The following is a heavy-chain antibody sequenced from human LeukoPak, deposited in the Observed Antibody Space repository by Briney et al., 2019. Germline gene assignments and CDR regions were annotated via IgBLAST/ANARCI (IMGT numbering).Heavy chain of an antibody. D-gene: IGHD6-19*01. V-gene: IGHV3-53*01. CDR2: IYSGGST. Sequence: GGSLRLSCAASGFTVSSNYMSWVRQAPGKGLEWVSVIYSGGSTYYADSVKGRFTISRDNSKNTLYLQMNSLRAEDTAVYYCARGAVAGHDAFDIWGQGTMVTVSS. J-gene: IGHJ3*02. CDR1: GFTVSSNY. CDR3: ARGAVAGHDAFDI.